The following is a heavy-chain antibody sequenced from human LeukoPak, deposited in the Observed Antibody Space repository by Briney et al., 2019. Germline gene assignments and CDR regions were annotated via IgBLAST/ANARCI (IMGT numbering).Heavy chain of an antibody. D-gene: IGHD1-26*01. CDR3: ARQRRIVGATRYMDV. CDR2: IYPGDSDT. J-gene: IGHJ6*03. V-gene: IGHV5-51*01. CDR1: GYSFTTYW. Sequence: GESLKISCKGSGYSFTTYWIGWVRQMPGKGLEWMGIIYPGDSDTRYSPSFQGQVTISADKSISTAYLQWSSLKASDTAMYYCARQRRIVGATRYMDVWGKGTTVTVSS.